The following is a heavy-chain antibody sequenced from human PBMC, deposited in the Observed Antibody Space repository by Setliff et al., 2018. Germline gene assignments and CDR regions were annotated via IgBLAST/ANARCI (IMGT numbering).Heavy chain of an antibody. CDR2: INLGGGST. V-gene: IGHV1-46*01. D-gene: IGHD2-2*01. CDR1: GYTFTSYY. J-gene: IGHJ4*02. Sequence: ASVKVSCKASGYTFTSYYVHWVRQAPGQGLEWMGLINLGGGSTSYAQKFQGRVTMTRDTSTSTVYMDMSSLRSEDTAVYYCARGEGCNDGICLYQFDFWGQGTLVTVSS. CDR3: ARGEGCNDGICLYQFDF.